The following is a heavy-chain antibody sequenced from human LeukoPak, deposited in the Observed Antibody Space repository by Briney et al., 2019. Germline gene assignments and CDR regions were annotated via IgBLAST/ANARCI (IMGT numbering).Heavy chain of an antibody. CDR2: INPNSGGT. V-gene: IGHV1-2*02. CDR3: ARGFWSGYYAAGGSVSDY. D-gene: IGHD3-3*01. Sequence: ASVKVSCKASGYTFTGYYMHWVRQAPGQGLEWMGWINPNSGGTNYAQKFQGRVTMTRDTSISTAYMELSRLRSDDTAVYYCARGFWSGYYAAGGSVSDYWGQGTLVTVSS. J-gene: IGHJ4*02. CDR1: GYTFTGYY.